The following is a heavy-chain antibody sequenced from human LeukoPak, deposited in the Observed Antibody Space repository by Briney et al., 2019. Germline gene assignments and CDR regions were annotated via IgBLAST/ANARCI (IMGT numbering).Heavy chain of an antibody. D-gene: IGHD3-10*01. V-gene: IGHV3-21*01. CDR3: RYGSGSYEDY. Sequence: GSLRLSCSASGFTFRSYSMNWVRQAPGKGLEWVSSISSSSSYIYYADSVKGRFTISRDNAKNSLYLQMNSLRAEDTAVYYCRYGSGSYEDYWGQGTLVTVSS. J-gene: IGHJ4*02. CDR1: GFTFRSYS. CDR2: ISSSSSYI.